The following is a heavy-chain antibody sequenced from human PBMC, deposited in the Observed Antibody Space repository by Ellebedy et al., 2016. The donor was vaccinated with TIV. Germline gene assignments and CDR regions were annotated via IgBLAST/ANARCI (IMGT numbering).Heavy chain of an antibody. J-gene: IGHJ4*02. CDR1: GFTFSDYY. CDR2: IGGSGTKI. Sequence: GESLKISCAASGFTFSDYYMSWIRQAPGKGLEWISYIGGSGTKIYYADSVKGRFTISRDSTKNSLYLQMNNLRVEDTVVYYCARPTVGYWGQGTLVTVSS. D-gene: IGHD4-23*01. CDR3: ARPTVGY. V-gene: IGHV3-11*01.